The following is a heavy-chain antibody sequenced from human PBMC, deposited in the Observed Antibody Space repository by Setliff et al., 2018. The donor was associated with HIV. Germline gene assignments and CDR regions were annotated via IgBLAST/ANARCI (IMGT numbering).Heavy chain of an antibody. CDR2: IKHSGST. CDR1: GGSFSDYY. D-gene: IGHD1-26*01. V-gene: IGHV4-34*01. CDR3: ARGGFKWSGSYADY. J-gene: IGHJ4*02. Sequence: SETLSLTCAVHGGSFSDYYWTWIRQPPGKGLEWIGEIKHSGSTNYNPSLKSRVTISVDTAKNQFSLNLTSVTAADTAVYYCARGGFKWSGSYADYRGQGTLVTVSS.